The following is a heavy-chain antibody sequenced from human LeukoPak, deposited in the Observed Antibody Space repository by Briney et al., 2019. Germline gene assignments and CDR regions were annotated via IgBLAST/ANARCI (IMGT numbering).Heavy chain of an antibody. V-gene: IGHV3-7*01. CDR2: MREDGREI. Sequence: PGGSLRLSCAASGFPFNVQTMSWVRQAPGKGLDWVASMREDGREIYYVDSAKGRFTISRDNPKNSLYLQMNFLRAEDTAVYYCARGGATRGRFENWGQETLVTVSS. J-gene: IGHJ4*02. D-gene: IGHD1-26*01. CDR3: ARGGATRGRFEN. CDR1: GFPFNVQT.